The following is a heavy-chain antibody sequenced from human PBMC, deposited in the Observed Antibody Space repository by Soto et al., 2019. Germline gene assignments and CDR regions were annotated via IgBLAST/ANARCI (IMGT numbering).Heavy chain of an antibody. V-gene: IGHV4-39*01. J-gene: IGHJ5*02. Sequence: SETLSLTCTVSGGSISSSSYYWGWIRQPPGKGLEWIGSIYYIGSTYYNPSLKSRVTISVDTSKNQFSLKLSSVTAADTAVYYCARRGIVAAVAASNWLDPWGQGTLVT. CDR2: IYYIGST. CDR1: GGSISSSSYY. D-gene: IGHD2-15*01. CDR3: ARRGIVAAVAASNWLDP.